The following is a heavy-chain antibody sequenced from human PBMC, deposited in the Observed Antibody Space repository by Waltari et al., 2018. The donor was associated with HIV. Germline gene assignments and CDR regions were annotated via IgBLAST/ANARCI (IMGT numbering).Heavy chain of an antibody. CDR1: GFTFQNYA. Sequence: ELYLLESGGGLVQPGGSLRVSCGGSGFTFQNYAVSWVRQAPGKGREWISSVSESGDSTYYADSVEGRFTISRDNSKNMLYLQMNGLRVEDTAVYYCAGEDDRGDFPWGQGTLVTVSA. J-gene: IGHJ5*02. CDR2: VSESGDST. V-gene: IGHV3-23*01. CDR3: AGEDDRGDFP. D-gene: IGHD2-21*01.